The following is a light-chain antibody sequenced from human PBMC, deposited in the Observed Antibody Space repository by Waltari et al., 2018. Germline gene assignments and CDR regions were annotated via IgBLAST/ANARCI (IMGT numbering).Light chain of an antibody. CDR3: MQGTHWPIT. CDR1: QSLVHSDGNTY. V-gene: IGKV2-30*02. Sequence: DVVMTQSPLSLPVTLGKPASLSCRSSQSLVHSDGNTYLSWIQQRSGQSPRRIIYNVSNGDSVRDSAIPYRFSGSGSGTDFTLKISRVEAEDVGVYYCMQGTHWPITFGQGTRLEIK. J-gene: IGKJ5*01. CDR2: NVS.